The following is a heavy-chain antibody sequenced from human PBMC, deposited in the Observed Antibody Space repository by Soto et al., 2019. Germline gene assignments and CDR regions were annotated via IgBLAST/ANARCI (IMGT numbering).Heavy chain of an antibody. D-gene: IGHD5-18*01. V-gene: IGHV1-69*13. CDR2: IIPIFCTA. CDR3: ARGARGYSYGYGYYFDY. CDR1: GGTXSSYA. J-gene: IGHJ4*02. Sequence: SXKVSCKASGGTXSSYAISWVRQAPGQGLEWIGGIIPIFCTANYAQKFQGRVTITADESTSTAYMELSSLRSEDTAVYYCARGARGYSYGYGYYFDYWGQGNLFTVSA.